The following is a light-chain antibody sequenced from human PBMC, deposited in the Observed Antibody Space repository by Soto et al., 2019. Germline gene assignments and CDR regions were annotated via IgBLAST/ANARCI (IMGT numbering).Light chain of an antibody. CDR1: TTDVGSYKL. J-gene: IGLJ1*01. Sequence: QSALTQPASVSGSPGQSITISCTGITTDVGSYKLVSWYQQHPGKAPKLMIYEVSRRPSGVSNRFSGSKSGNTASLTISGLQAEDEADYYCCSWAGSSTFYFFGSGTKLTVL. CDR2: EVS. CDR3: CSWAGSSTFYF. V-gene: IGLV2-23*02.